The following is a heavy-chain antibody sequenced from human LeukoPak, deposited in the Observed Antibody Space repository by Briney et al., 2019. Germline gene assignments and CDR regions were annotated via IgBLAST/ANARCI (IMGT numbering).Heavy chain of an antibody. CDR2: ISWNSGSI. Sequence: QSGRSLRLSCAASGFTFDDYAMHWVRHATGKGLEWGSGISWNSGSIGYADSVKGRFTISRDNSKKTLFLQMNNLRPEDTAVYYCARAMIVGNNGAFDIWGQGTVVTVSS. J-gene: IGHJ3*02. D-gene: IGHD2-21*01. CDR3: ARAMIVGNNGAFDI. CDR1: GFTFDDYA. V-gene: IGHV3-9*01.